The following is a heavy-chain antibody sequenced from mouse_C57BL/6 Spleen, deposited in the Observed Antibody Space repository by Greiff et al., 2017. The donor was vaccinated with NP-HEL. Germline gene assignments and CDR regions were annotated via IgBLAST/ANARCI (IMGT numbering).Heavy chain of an antibody. CDR1: GYTFTSYW. CDR3: AQEDKTMRFAY. Sequence: QVQLQQPGAELVRPGSSVKLSCKASGYTFTSYWMHWVKQRPIQGLEWIGNIDPSDSETHYNQKFKDKATLTVDKSSSTAYMQLSSLTSEDSAVYYCAQEDKTMRFAYWGQGTLVTVSA. D-gene: IGHD2-4*01. J-gene: IGHJ3*01. V-gene: IGHV1-52*01. CDR2: IDPSDSET.